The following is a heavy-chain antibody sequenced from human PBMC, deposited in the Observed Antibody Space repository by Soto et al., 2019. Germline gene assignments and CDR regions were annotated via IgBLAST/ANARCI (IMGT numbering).Heavy chain of an antibody. CDR3: ARGNPVGSYGMDV. D-gene: IGHD1-26*01. CDR1: GGTFSSYT. Sequence: QVQLVQSGAEVKKPGSSVKVSCKASGGTFSSYTISWVRQAPGQGLEWMGRIIPILGIANYAQKFQGRVTITADKSTSTAYVELSSLRSEDTAVYYCARGNPVGSYGMDVWGQGTTVTVSS. J-gene: IGHJ6*02. CDR2: IIPILGIA. V-gene: IGHV1-69*02.